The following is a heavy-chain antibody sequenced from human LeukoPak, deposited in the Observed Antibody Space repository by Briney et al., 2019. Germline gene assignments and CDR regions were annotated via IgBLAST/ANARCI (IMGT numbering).Heavy chain of an antibody. J-gene: IGHJ3*02. CDR2: INPNSGGT. CDR3: ARYCSSTSCYAHDAFDI. Sequence: ASVKVSCKASGYTFTGYYMHWVRQAPGQGLEWMGWINPNSGGTNYAQKFQGRVTMTRDTSASTAYMELSSLRSEDMAVYCCARYCSSTSCYAHDAFDIWGQGTMVTVSS. D-gene: IGHD2-2*01. CDR1: GYTFTGYY. V-gene: IGHV1-2*02.